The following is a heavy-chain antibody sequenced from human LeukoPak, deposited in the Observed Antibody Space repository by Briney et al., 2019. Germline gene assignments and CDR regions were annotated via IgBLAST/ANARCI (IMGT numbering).Heavy chain of an antibody. V-gene: IGHV3-30*18. CDR1: GFTFSSYG. CDR2: ISYDGSNK. CDR3: SKLSDSGSQNDYMDV. Sequence: PGGSLRLSRAASGFTFSSYGIHWVRQAPGKGLEWVATISYDGSNKYYADSVKGRFTISRDNSKNTLYLQMNSLRAEDTAVYYCSKLSDSGSQNDYMDVWGKGTTVTVSS. J-gene: IGHJ6*03. D-gene: IGHD1-26*01.